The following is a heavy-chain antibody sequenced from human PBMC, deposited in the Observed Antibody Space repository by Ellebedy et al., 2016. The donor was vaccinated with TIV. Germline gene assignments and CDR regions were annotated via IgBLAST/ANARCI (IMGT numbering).Heavy chain of an antibody. J-gene: IGHJ4*02. CDR1: GFRFGDYY. V-gene: IGHV3-11*01. D-gene: IGHD3-10*01. CDR2: ISIDGGAT. CDR3: AKDSGKYGWNSEY. Sequence: GESLKISCAASGFRFGDYYMTWIRQAPGKGLEWISFISIDGGATYYADSVEGRFIISRDNSKKTLYLQMNSLRAEDTAVYYCAKDSGKYGWNSEYWGQGTQVTVSS.